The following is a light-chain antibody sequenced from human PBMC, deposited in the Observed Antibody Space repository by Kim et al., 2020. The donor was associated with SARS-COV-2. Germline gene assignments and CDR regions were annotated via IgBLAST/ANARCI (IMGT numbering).Light chain of an antibody. V-gene: IGLV3-21*04. CDR3: QVWDIDVV. Sequence: VSVAPGKTARITCGGNNSGSKSVHWYQQKPGQAPVLVIYYDSDRPSWIPERFSGSNSGNTATLTISRVEAGDEADYYCQVWDIDVVFGGGTQLTVL. J-gene: IGLJ2*01. CDR1: NSGSKS. CDR2: YDS.